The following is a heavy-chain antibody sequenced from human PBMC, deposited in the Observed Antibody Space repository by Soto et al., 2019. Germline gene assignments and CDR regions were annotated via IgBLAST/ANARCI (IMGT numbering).Heavy chain of an antibody. D-gene: IGHD3-22*01. V-gene: IGHV1-18*01. Sequence: QVQLVQSGAEVKKPGASVKVSCKASGSPFPGYGLSWVRQAPGQGLGWMGWISAYNGNTNYAQKLQGRVTMTTDTSTSTAYMELRSLRSDDTAVYYCARDGITMTSYLRNTWGQGTTVTVSS. J-gene: IGHJ6*02. CDR3: ARDGITMTSYLRNT. CDR2: ISAYNGNT. CDR1: GSPFPGYG.